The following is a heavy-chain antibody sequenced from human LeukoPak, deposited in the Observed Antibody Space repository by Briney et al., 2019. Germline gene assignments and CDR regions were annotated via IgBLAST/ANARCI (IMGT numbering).Heavy chain of an antibody. J-gene: IGHJ6*02. CDR3: ARGAQRLMGYYYYYYGMDV. V-gene: IGHV1-18*01. D-gene: IGHD6-25*01. CDR2: ISAYNGNT. Sequence: AAVTVSCMASGYTFTSYGISWVRQAPGQGVEGMGWISAYNGNTNYAQTLQSRVTMTTDTSTSTAYMELRSLRSDDTAVYYCARGAQRLMGYYYYYYGMDVRGQGTTVTVSS. CDR1: GYTFTSYG.